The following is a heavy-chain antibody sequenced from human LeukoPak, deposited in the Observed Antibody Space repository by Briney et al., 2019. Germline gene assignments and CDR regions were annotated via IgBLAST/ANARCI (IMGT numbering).Heavy chain of an antibody. D-gene: IGHD3-10*01. CDR3: ARGTYGSGANWFDP. CDR1: GESVSSGPFS. V-gene: IGHV4-30-2*01. J-gene: IGHJ5*02. Sequence: SQTLSLTCAVSGESVSSGPFSWNRIRQTPTKGLEWIGYIYHRGTTYYIPSLKSRLTLSIDRSKNQISLTLTSVTAADSAVYYCARGTYGSGANWFDPWGQGTLVTVSS. CDR2: IYHRGTT.